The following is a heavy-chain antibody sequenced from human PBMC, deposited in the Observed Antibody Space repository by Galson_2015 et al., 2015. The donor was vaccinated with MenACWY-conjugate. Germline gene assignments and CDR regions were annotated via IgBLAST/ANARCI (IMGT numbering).Heavy chain of an antibody. J-gene: IGHJ6*02. CDR2: FDPEDRKT. V-gene: IGHV1-24*01. CDR3: AIVRMGYCHGGTCYGLDV. Sequence: SVKVSCKVSGHSLSDLSMHWVRQAPGRGLEWMGGFDPEDRKTIYAEKFQGRVTTTEDTSTDTVYMELTSLTSEDTAVYFCAIVRMGYCHGGTCYGLDVWGQGTTV. D-gene: IGHD2-15*01. CDR1: GHSLSDLS.